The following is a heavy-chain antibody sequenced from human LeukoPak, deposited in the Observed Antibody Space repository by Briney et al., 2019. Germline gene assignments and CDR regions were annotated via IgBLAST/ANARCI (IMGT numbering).Heavy chain of an antibody. Sequence: SETLSLTCTVSGASISSTSYSWGWIRQPAGQGLDWIIHINTSGSTNYNPSLKSLVTISVDTSKTQFSLKMSPVTAADSAVYYCARDPGTMLRGSRRGYDGNYYYMDVWGKGTTVTISS. V-gene: IGHV4-61*09. CDR1: GASISSTSYS. J-gene: IGHJ6*03. CDR3: ARDPGTMLRGSRRGYDGNYYYMDV. D-gene: IGHD3-10*01. CDR2: INTSGST.